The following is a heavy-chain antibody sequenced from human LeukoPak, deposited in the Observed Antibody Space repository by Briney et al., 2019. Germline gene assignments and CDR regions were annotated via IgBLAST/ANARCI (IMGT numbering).Heavy chain of an antibody. J-gene: IGHJ6*03. V-gene: IGHV4-38-2*02. CDR1: GHSILNGYC. Sequence: PSESLSLAFSVPGHSILNGYCGTWLRQPPGKGREWNGSSYHRASPFYNPPLKSRVTTSVDTPKNQHSLKLSAATAADTAVYYCARDKDYYYMDVWGKGTTVTVSS. CDR2: SYHRASP. CDR3: ARDKDYYYMDV.